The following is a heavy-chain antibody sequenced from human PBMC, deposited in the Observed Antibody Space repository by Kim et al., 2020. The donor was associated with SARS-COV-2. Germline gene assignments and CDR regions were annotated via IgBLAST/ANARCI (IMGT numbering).Heavy chain of an antibody. Sequence: ASVKVSCKTSGHTVTSYFIHWVRQAPGQGLEWMGLINSKSGNAVYGQRFQGRVAMTADTSTSTVYMELSSLRSEDTAVYFCAYQRPHYYYGMDVWGQGTTVIVSS. V-gene: IGHV1-46*03. CDR3: AYQRPHYYYGMDV. CDR2: INSKSGNA. J-gene: IGHJ6*02. D-gene: IGHD2-2*01. CDR1: GHTVTSYF.